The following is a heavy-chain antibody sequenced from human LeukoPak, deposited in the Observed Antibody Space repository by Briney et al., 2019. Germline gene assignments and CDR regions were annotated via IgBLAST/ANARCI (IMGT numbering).Heavy chain of an antibody. J-gene: IGHJ4*02. CDR1: GFTFSSYT. Sequence: PGGSLRLSCAASGFTFSSYTMNWVRQAPGKGLEWVSSISSSSSYIYYADSVKGRFTISRDNAKNSLYLQMDSLRVEDTAVYYCAKSSPHYYDSGGYYYVDYWGRGTLVTVSS. V-gene: IGHV3-21*01. CDR3: AKSSPHYYDSGGYYYVDY. D-gene: IGHD3-22*01. CDR2: ISSSSSYI.